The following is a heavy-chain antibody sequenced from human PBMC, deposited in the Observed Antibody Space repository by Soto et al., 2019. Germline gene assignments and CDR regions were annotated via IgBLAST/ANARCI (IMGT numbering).Heavy chain of an antibody. CDR1: GYTFTSYG. J-gene: IGHJ4*02. D-gene: IGHD5-18*01. Sequence: GPVKVSCKASGYTFTSYGISWVRQAPGQGLEWVGWISAYNGNTNYAQKLQGRVTMTTDTSTSTAYMELRSLRSDDTAVYYCATSGQLWSEDFDYWGQGTLVTVSS. CDR2: ISAYNGNT. CDR3: ATSGQLWSEDFDY. V-gene: IGHV1-18*01.